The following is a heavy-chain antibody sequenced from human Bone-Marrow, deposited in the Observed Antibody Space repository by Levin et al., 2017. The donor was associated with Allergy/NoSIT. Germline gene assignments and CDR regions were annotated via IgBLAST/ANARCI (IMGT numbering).Heavy chain of an antibody. CDR3: AKETTAGNIYFYGMDV. J-gene: IGHJ6*02. CDR1: GFTFNYYA. CDR2: ISSDGGDE. Sequence: PGGSLRLSCAASGFTFNYYAMHWVRQAPGKGLEWVAVISSDGGDEFYADSVKGRFTVSRDNSKNTVFLHMNSLRAEDTAVYHCAKETTAGNIYFYGMDVWGLGTTVTVSS. D-gene: IGHD6-13*01. V-gene: IGHV3-30*18.